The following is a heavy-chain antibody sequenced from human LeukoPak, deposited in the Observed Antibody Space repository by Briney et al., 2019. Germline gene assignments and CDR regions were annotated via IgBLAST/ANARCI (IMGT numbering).Heavy chain of an antibody. CDR3: ARDPAMYYDFWSGYYFDY. V-gene: IGHV3-30-3*01. CDR2: ISYDGSNK. CDR1: GFTFSSYA. J-gene: IGHJ4*02. Sequence: GSLRLSCAASGFTFSSYAMHWVRQAPGKGLEWVAVISYDGSNKYYADSVKGRFTISRDNSKNTLYLQMNSLRAEDTAVYYCARDPAMYYDFWSGYYFDYWGQGTLVTVSS. D-gene: IGHD3-3*01.